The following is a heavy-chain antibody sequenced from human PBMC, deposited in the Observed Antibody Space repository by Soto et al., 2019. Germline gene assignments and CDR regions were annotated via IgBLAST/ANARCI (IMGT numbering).Heavy chain of an antibody. CDR1: GGSFSGYY. D-gene: IGHD6-13*01. CDR2: INHSGST. J-gene: IGHJ4*02. V-gene: IGHV4-34*01. Sequence: QVQLQQWGAGLLKPSETLSLTCAVYGGSFSGYYWSWIRQPPGKGLEWIGEINHSGSTNYNPSLKSRVTISVDTSKNQFSLKLRSVTAADTAVYYCARTYSKILDYWGQGTLVTVSS. CDR3: ARTYSKILDY.